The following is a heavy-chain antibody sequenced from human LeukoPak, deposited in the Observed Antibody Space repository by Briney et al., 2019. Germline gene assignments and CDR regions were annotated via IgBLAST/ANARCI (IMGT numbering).Heavy chain of an antibody. CDR2: IYYSGST. J-gene: IGHJ4*02. V-gene: IGHV4-59*08. D-gene: IGHD6-19*01. CDR3: ARHTVGSGWYDY. Sequence: SETLSLTCTVSGGSISSYYRSWIRQPPGKGLEWIGCIYYSGSTNYNPSLKSRVTISVDTSKNQFSLKLSSVTAADTVVYYCARHTVGSGWYDYWGQGTLVTVSS. CDR1: GGSISSYY.